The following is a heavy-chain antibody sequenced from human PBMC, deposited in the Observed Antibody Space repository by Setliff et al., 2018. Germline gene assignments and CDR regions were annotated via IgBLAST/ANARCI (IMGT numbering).Heavy chain of an antibody. Sequence: SETLSLTCTVSGGSISGYYWSWIRQPPGKGLEWIGNIYYTGSPSYSPSLRSRGTISVDTSKNKFSLSLSSVTAADTAVYYCARDYQGGWFDPWGPGTLVTVSS. V-gene: IGHV4-59*01. CDR3: ARDYQGGWFDP. CDR2: IYYTGSP. D-gene: IGHD3-16*01. J-gene: IGHJ5*02. CDR1: GGSISGYY.